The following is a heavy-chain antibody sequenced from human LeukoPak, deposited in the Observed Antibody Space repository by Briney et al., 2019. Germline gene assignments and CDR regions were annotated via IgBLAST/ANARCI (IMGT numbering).Heavy chain of an antibody. J-gene: IGHJ5*02. V-gene: IGHV3-33*01. D-gene: IGHD2-2*01. CDR1: GFTFSNYG. Sequence: QPGGSLRLSCVASGFTFSNYGMHWVRQAPGKGLEWVAIIWHDASNKYYADSVKGRFTISRDNSKNTMYLEMNSLRVEDTAVYYCARERGQLSNWFDPWGQGTLVTVSS. CDR3: ARERGQLSNWFDP. CDR2: IWHDASNK.